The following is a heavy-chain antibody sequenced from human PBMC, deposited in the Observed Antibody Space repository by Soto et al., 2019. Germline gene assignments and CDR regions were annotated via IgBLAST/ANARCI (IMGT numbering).Heavy chain of an antibody. CDR2: IYHSGST. CDR1: GDTISTGGYT. CDR3: ARVYCSGGSCFWYDP. J-gene: IGHJ5*02. Sequence: PSETLSLTCDFSGDTISTGGYTWAWIRQPPGKALEWIGYIYHSGSTYYNPSLKSRVTISVDRSKNQFSLKLSSVTAADTAVYYCARVYCSGGSCFWYDPWGQGTLVTVSS. D-gene: IGHD2-15*01. V-gene: IGHV4-30-2*01.